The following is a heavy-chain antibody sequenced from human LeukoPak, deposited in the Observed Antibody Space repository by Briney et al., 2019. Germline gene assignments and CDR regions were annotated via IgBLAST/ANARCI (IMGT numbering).Heavy chain of an antibody. Sequence: PGGSLRLSCAASGFTFSSYAMSWVRQAPGKGLEWVSAISGSGGSTYYADSVKGRFTISRDNSENTLYLQMNSLRAEDTAVYYCAKDDDIVVVTAILFDYWGQGTLVTVSS. CDR2: ISGSGGST. V-gene: IGHV3-23*01. CDR3: AKDDDIVVVTAILFDY. D-gene: IGHD2-21*02. CDR1: GFTFSSYA. J-gene: IGHJ4*02.